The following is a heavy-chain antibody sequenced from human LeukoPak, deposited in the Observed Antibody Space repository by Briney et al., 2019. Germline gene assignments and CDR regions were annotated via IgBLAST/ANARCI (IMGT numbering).Heavy chain of an antibody. D-gene: IGHD6-13*01. Sequence: ASVKVSCKASGYTFTDYYLHWVRQAPGQGLEWMGWINPNSGASDSAQKFQGRVTMTRDTSISTAYMELSRLRSDDTAVYYCARDQQLVAEYFQHWGQGTLVTVSS. CDR1: GYTFTDYY. V-gene: IGHV1-2*02. J-gene: IGHJ1*01. CDR2: INPNSGAS. CDR3: ARDQQLVAEYFQH.